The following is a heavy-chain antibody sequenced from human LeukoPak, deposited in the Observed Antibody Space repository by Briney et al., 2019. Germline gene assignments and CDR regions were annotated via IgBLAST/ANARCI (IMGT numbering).Heavy chain of an antibody. J-gene: IGHJ4*02. CDR2: ISGSGGST. D-gene: IGHD3-3*01. V-gene: IGHV3-23*01. CDR1: GFTFRSYA. Sequence: GGSLRLSCAASGFTFRSYAMSWVRQAPGKGLEWVSAISGSGGSTYYADSVKGRFTISRDNSKNTLYLQMNSLRAEDTAVYYCAKFGYYDFWSGHTPFDYWGQGTLVTVSS. CDR3: AKFGYYDFWSGHTPFDY.